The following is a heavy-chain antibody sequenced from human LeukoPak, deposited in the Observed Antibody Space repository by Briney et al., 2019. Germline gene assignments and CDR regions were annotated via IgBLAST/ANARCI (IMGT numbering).Heavy chain of an antibody. CDR1: GYSFIAYY. Sequence: ASVKVSCKASGYSFIAYYMHWVRQAPGQGLEWMGWINPNSGGTNYAQNFQGRVTMTRDTSISTAYMELSRLKFDDTAVYYCARVSTSGYRDWLDPWGQGTLVTVSS. J-gene: IGHJ5*02. CDR3: ARVSTSGYRDWLDP. D-gene: IGHD3-9*01. V-gene: IGHV1-2*02. CDR2: INPNSGGT.